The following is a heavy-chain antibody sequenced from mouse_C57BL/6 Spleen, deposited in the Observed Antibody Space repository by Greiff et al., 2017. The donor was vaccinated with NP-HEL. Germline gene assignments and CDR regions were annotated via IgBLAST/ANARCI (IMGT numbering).Heavy chain of an antibody. CDR1: GFNIKNTY. Sequence: VHLQQSVAELVRPGASVKLSCTASGFNIKNTYMHWVKQRPEQGLEWIGRIDPANGNTKYAPKFQSKATITADTSSNTAYLQLSSLTSEDTAIYYCASPSYYGSSFLDYWGQGTTLTVSS. CDR3: ASPSYYGSSFLDY. CDR2: IDPANGNT. D-gene: IGHD1-1*01. V-gene: IGHV14-3*01. J-gene: IGHJ2*01.